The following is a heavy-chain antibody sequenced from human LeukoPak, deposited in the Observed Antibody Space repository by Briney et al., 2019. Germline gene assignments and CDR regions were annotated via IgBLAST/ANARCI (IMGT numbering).Heavy chain of an antibody. CDR3: ARDRGFSYATWFDP. V-gene: IGHV6-1*01. D-gene: IGHD5-18*01. J-gene: IGHJ5*02. Sequence: SQTLSLTCAISGDSVSSNSAAWNWIRQSPSRGPEWLGRTYYRSKWYNDYALSVKSRITINADTSKNQFSLQLNSVTPEDTAVYYCARDRGFSYATWFDPWGQGSLVTVSS. CDR1: GDSVSSNSAA. CDR2: TYYRSKWYN.